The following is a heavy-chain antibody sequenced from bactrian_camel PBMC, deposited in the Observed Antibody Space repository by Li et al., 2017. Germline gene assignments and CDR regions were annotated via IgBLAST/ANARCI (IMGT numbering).Heavy chain of an antibody. Sequence: HVQLVESGGGSVQAGGSLRLSCAASGHTSSSYCMAWFRQAPGKEREAVAAIDTDGSASYSGSVKGRFTISRDKVENTLYLQMNNLKPEDTAMYYCAADPLACHSDYDDTEYNYWGQGTQVTVS. CDR1: GHTSSSYC. J-gene: IGHJ4*01. V-gene: IGHV3S53*01. CDR2: IDTDGSA. CDR3: AADPLACHSDYDDTEYNY. D-gene: IGHD4*01.